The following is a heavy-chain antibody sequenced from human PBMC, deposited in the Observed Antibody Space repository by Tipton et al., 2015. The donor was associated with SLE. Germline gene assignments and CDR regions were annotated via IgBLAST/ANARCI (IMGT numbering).Heavy chain of an antibody. D-gene: IGHD3-10*01. Sequence: TLSLTCTVSGGSISSYYWSWIQQPPGKGLEWIGYIYYSGSTNYNPSLKSRVTISVDTSKNQFSLKLSSVTAADTAVYYCARGPAAGYFDYWGQGTLVTVSS. CDR3: ARGPAAGYFDY. J-gene: IGHJ4*02. CDR1: GGSISSYY. V-gene: IGHV4-59*01. CDR2: IYYSGST.